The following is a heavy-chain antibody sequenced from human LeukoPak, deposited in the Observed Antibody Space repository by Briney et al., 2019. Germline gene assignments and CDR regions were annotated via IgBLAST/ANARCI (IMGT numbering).Heavy chain of an antibody. D-gene: IGHD5-18*01. Sequence: ASVKVSCKASGYTFTSYDINWVRQATGQGLEWMGWINPNSGGTNYAQKFQGRVTMTRDTSISTAYMELSRLRSDDTAVYYCARDRRGYSYEDYYYYMDVWGKGTTVTVSS. V-gene: IGHV1-2*02. J-gene: IGHJ6*03. CDR2: INPNSGGT. CDR1: GYTFTSYD. CDR3: ARDRRGYSYEDYYYYMDV.